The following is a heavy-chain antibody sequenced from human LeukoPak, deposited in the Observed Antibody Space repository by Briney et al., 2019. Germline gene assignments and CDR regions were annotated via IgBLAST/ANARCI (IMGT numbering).Heavy chain of an antibody. D-gene: IGHD1-26*01. Sequence: SETLSLTCAVYGGSFSGYYWSWIRQPPGKGLEWIGEVNHSGSTNYNPSLKSRVTISVDTSKNQFSLKLSSVTAADTAVYYCARVGLLLAPAHWGQGTLVTVSS. CDR3: ARVGLLLAPAH. V-gene: IGHV4-34*01. J-gene: IGHJ1*01. CDR2: VNHSGST. CDR1: GGSFSGYY.